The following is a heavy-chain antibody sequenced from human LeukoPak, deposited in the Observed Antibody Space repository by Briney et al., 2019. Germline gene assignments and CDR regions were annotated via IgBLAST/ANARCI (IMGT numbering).Heavy chain of an antibody. D-gene: IGHD2-15*01. CDR3: AREVRSGRYCHWLTP. V-gene: IGHV4-34*01. Sequence: SETLSLTCAVYGGSFSGYYWSWIRQPPGKGLEWIGEINHSGSTNYNPSLKSRVTISVDTSKNQFSLKLSSVTAADTAVYYCAREVRSGRYCHWLTPWGQGTLVTVSS. CDR1: GGSFSGYY. J-gene: IGHJ5*02. CDR2: INHSGST.